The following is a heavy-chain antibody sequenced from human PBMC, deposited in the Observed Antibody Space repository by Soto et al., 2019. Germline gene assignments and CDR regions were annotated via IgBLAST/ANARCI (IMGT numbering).Heavy chain of an antibody. CDR3: ASPTLGAFDI. CDR1: GGSISSYY. J-gene: IGHJ3*02. Sequence: PSETLSLTCTVSGGSISSYYWSWIRQPPGKGLEWIGSIYYSGSTSYNSSLKSRVTISVDTSKNQFSLRLSSVTAADRAVYYCASPTLGAFDIWGQGTMVTVSS. CDR2: IYYSGST. V-gene: IGHV4-59*05. D-gene: IGHD3-16*01.